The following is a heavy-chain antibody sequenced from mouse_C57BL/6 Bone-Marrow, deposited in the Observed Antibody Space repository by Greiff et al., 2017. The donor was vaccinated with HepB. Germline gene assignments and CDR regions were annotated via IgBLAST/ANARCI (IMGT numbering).Heavy chain of an antibody. D-gene: IGHD2-4*01. J-gene: IGHJ2*01. CDR2: INPYNGGT. V-gene: IGHV1-19*01. CDR1: GYTFTDYY. Sequence: VQLQQSGPVLVKPGASVKMSCKASGYTFTDYYMNWVKQSHGKSLEWIGVINPYNGGTSYNQKFKGKATLTVDKSSSTAYMELNSLTSEDSAVYYCASPTMITFDYWGQGTTLTVSS. CDR3: ASPTMITFDY.